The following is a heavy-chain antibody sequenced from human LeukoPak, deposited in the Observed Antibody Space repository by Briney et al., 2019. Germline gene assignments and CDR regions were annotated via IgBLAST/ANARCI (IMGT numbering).Heavy chain of an antibody. CDR1: GFTFSSYA. CDR3: ARAPSGSPKRRTVDY. Sequence: GSLRLSCAASGFTFSSYAMSWIRQPPGKGLEWIGEINHSGSTNYNPSLKSRVTISVDTSKNQFSLKLSSVTAADTAVYYCARAPSGSPKRRTVDYWGQGTLVTVSS. D-gene: IGHD1/OR15-1a*01. CDR2: INHSGST. J-gene: IGHJ4*02. V-gene: IGHV4-34*01.